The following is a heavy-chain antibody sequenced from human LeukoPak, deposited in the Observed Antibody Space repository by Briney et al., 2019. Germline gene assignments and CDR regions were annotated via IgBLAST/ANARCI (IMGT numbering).Heavy chain of an antibody. V-gene: IGHV3-64*01. CDR3: ARARQEGSYYYYGMDV. Sequence: GGSLRLSCAASGFTFSNYAMHWVRQAPGKGLEYVSAISSNGGSTYYANSVKGRFTISRDNSKNTLYLQMGSLRAEDMAVYYCARARQEGSYYYYGMDVWGQGTTVTVSS. J-gene: IGHJ6*02. CDR1: GFTFSNYA. CDR2: ISSNGGST. D-gene: IGHD3-10*01.